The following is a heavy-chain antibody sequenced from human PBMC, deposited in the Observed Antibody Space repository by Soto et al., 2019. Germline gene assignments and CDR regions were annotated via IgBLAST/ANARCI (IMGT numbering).Heavy chain of an antibody. D-gene: IGHD3-10*01. CDR1: GFTFSSYA. CDR2: ISYDGSNK. Sequence: QVQLVESGGGVVQPGRSLRLSCAASGFTFSSYAMHWVRQAPGKGLEWVAVISYDGSNKYYADSVKGRFTISRDNSKNTLYLQMNSLRAEDTAVYYCASSHGVLEGLVYWGQGTLVTVSS. J-gene: IGHJ4*02. CDR3: ASSHGVLEGLVY. V-gene: IGHV3-30-3*01.